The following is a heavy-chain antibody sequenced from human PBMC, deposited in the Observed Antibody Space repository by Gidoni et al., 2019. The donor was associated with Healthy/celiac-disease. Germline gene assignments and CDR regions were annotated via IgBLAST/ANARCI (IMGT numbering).Heavy chain of an antibody. D-gene: IGHD2-2*02. CDR2: IIPILGIA. CDR3: ARVRYCSSTSCYTYWFDP. V-gene: IGHV1-69*04. CDR1: GGTFSSYA. Sequence: QVQLVQSGAEVKKPGSSVKVSCKASGGTFSSYAISWVRQAPGQGLEWMGRIIPILGIANYAQKFQGRVTITADKSTSTAYMELSSLRSEDTAVYYCARVRYCSSTSCYTYWFDPWGQGTLVTVS. J-gene: IGHJ5*02.